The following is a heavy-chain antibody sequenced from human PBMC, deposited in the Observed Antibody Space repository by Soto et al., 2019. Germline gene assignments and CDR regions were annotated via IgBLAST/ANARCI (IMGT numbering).Heavy chain of an antibody. Sequence: GASVKVSCKASGFTFTSSAVQWVRQARGQRLEWIGWIVVGSGNTNYAQKFQERVTITRDMSTSTAYMELSSLRSEDTAVYYCAADRSYSGYHMFDYWGQGTLVTVSS. V-gene: IGHV1-58*01. D-gene: IGHD5-12*01. CDR2: IVVGSGNT. CDR3: AADRSYSGYHMFDY. CDR1: GFTFTSSA. J-gene: IGHJ4*02.